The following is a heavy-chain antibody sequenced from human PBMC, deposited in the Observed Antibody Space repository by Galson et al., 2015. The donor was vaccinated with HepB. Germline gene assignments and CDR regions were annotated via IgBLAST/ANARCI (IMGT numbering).Heavy chain of an antibody. CDR3: ARHPYYYYGMDV. V-gene: IGHV4-59*08. Sequence: ETLSLTCTVSGGSISSYYWSWIRQPPGKGLEWIGYIYNSGSTDYNPPLKSRVSISLDTSKNQVSLRLNSVTAADTAVYYCARHPYYYYGMDVWGQGTTVTVSS. CDR2: IYNSGST. J-gene: IGHJ6*02. CDR1: GGSISSYY.